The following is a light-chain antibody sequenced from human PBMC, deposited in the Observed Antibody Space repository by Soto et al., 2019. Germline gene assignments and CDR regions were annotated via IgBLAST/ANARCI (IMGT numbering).Light chain of an antibody. Sequence: DIQVTQSPSSLSASVGDRVTITCRASRSIRTYLNWSQQRPGKPPKLLIQTASTLQGGVPSRFSGSGSGTDFTLTISSLQPEDFATYYCQQTYSTFNSFGQGTKLEIK. J-gene: IGKJ2*03. CDR1: RSIRTY. CDR2: TAS. V-gene: IGKV1-39*01. CDR3: QQTYSTFNS.